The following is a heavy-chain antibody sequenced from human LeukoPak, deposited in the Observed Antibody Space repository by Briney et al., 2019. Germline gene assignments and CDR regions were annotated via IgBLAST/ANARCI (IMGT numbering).Heavy chain of an antibody. CDR2: IKQDGSEK. J-gene: IGHJ4*02. V-gene: IGHV3-7*02. D-gene: IGHD3/OR15-3a*01. CDR1: GFTFSNYW. Sequence: GGSLRLSCVASGFTFSNYWMSWVRQSPGKGLEWVANIKQDGSEKYYVDSVKGRFTISRDNAKNSLYLQMNSLRDEDTAVYYCARAFGLTDYWGQGTLVTVSS. CDR3: ARAFGLTDY.